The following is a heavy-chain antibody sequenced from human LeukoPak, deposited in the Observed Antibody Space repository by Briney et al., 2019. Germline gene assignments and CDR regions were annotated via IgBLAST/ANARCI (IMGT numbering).Heavy chain of an antibody. V-gene: IGHV4-59*01. CDR1: GGSISSYY. CDR2: INYSGST. J-gene: IGHJ3*02. D-gene: IGHD3/OR15-3a*01. Sequence: SETLSLTCTVSGGSISSYYWSWIRQPPGKGLEWIGYINYSGSTNYNPSLKSRVTISVDTSKNQFSLKLSSVTAADTAVYYCASGLGRDAFDIWGQGTMVTVSS. CDR3: ASGLGRDAFDI.